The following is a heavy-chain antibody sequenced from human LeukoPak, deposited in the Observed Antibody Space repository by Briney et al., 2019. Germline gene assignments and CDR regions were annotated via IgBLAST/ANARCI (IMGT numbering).Heavy chain of an antibody. J-gene: IGHJ4*02. CDR2: ISYDGSNK. Sequence: PGGSLRLSCAASGFTFSSYAMHWVRQAPGKGLEWVAVISYDGSNKYYADSVKGRFTISRDNSKNTLYLQMNSLRAADTAVYYCARDPVFFRTYYYDSSGYAGFDYWGQGTLVTVSS. CDR1: GFTFSSYA. D-gene: IGHD3-22*01. V-gene: IGHV3-30*04. CDR3: ARDPVFFRTYYYDSSGYAGFDY.